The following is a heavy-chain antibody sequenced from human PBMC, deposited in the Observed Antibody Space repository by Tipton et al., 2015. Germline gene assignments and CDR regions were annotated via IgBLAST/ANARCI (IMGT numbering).Heavy chain of an antibody. D-gene: IGHD5-24*01. CDR2: IFYSGST. V-gene: IGHV4-61*01. CDR1: GYSISSGYY. Sequence: TLSLTCAVSGYSISSGYYWGWIRQPPGKGLEWIGYIFYSGSTNYNPSLKSRLTISVDTSKNQFSLTLKSVTAADTAVYYCARDLEHGMDVWGQGTTVTVSS. J-gene: IGHJ6*02. CDR3: ARDLEHGMDV.